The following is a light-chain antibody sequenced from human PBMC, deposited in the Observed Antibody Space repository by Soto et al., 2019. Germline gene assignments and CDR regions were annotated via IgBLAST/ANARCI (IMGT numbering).Light chain of an antibody. CDR1: SSDIGSYDH. CDR2: DVT. Sequence: QSVLTQPPSASVSPGQSVTISCAGTSSDIGSYDHVSWYQQHPGKAPKLMIYDVTKRPSGVPDRFSGSKSGNAASLTVSGLQTEDEADYYCSSFAGSNNVVFGGGTKLTVL. V-gene: IGLV2-8*01. CDR3: SSFAGSNNVV. J-gene: IGLJ3*02.